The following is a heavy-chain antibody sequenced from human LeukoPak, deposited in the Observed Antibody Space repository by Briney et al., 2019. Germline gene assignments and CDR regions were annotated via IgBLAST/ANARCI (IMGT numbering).Heavy chain of an antibody. J-gene: IGHJ4*02. CDR1: GFSFSNAW. Sequence: PGGSLGLSCAVSGFSFSNAWMNWVRQAPGKGLECVGRIKSVSDGETTDYAAPVKGRFTISRDDSRSTLYLQMHSLRTEDTAVYYCTTLWLGPEYWGQGTLVTVSS. V-gene: IGHV3-15*01. D-gene: IGHD3-10*01. CDR3: TTLWLGPEY. CDR2: IKSVSDGETT.